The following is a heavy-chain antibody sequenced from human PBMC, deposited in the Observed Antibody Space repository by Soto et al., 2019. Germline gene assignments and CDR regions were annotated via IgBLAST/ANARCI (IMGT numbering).Heavy chain of an antibody. CDR3: VRPFAGYGRFDY. CDR1: GFIFRRYW. Sequence: GGSLRLSCSASGFIFRRYWMAWVRQAPGKGLEWVATIKLDGREKNYLDSVEGRLTISRDDVDNSMSLQMSRLRGEDTAVYFCVRPFAGYGRFDYWGLGTPVTVSS. D-gene: IGHD1-1*01. J-gene: IGHJ4*02. V-gene: IGHV3-7*01. CDR2: IKLDGREK.